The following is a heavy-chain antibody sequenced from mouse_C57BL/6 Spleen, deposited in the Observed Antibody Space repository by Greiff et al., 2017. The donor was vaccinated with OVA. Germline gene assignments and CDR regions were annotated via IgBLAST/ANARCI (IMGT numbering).Heavy chain of an antibody. Sequence: VQLKESGGGLVQPGGSLSLSCAASGFTFTDYYMSWVRQPPGKALEWLGFIRNKANGYTTEYSASVKGRFTISRDNSQSILYLQMNALRAEDSATYYCARSYSNYAMDYWGQGTSVTVSS. CDR3: ARSYSNYAMDY. CDR1: GFTFTDYY. D-gene: IGHD2-12*01. CDR2: IRNKANGYTT. J-gene: IGHJ4*01. V-gene: IGHV7-3*01.